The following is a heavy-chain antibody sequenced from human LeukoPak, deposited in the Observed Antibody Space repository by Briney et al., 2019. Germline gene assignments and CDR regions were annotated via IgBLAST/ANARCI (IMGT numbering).Heavy chain of an antibody. J-gene: IGHJ4*02. CDR2: INHSGST. D-gene: IGHD6-6*01. Sequence: KPSETLSLTCALYGGPFSGYYWSWIRQPPGKGREWIGEINHSGSTNQNPSLKGRVTISVDTSKNQFSLKLSSVTAADTAVYYCARGVEYSSSSSGVASYFDSWGQGTLVTVSS. V-gene: IGHV4-34*01. CDR3: ARGVEYSSSSSGVASYFDS. CDR1: GGPFSGYY.